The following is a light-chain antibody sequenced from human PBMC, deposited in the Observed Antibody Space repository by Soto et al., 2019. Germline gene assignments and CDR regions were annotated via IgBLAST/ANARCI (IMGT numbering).Light chain of an antibody. J-gene: IGKJ2*01. V-gene: IGKV3-20*01. Sequence: EVVLTQSPATLSLSPGERATLSCRASENVRTFVDWYQQKPGQAPRLLIHGASNRATGIPARFSGSGSGTDFTLTISRLEPEDFAVYYCQQYGSSPPGYTFGQGTKLEIK. CDR3: QQYGSSPPGYT. CDR2: GAS. CDR1: ENVRTF.